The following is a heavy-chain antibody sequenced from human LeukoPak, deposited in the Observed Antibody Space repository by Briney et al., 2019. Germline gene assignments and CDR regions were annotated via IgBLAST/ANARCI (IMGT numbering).Heavy chain of an antibody. CDR3: ARNTTVTDWYFDL. CDR1: GGAISSSSHY. D-gene: IGHD1-1*01. J-gene: IGHJ2*01. CDR2: IYHSGST. V-gene: IGHV4-39*01. Sequence: SETLSLTCIVSGGAISSSSHYWGWIRQPPGKGLEWLGSIYHSGSTVYNPSLKSRVAISVDTSRNQFSLKLNSVTASDTAVYYCARNTTVTDWYFDLWGRGTLVTVSS.